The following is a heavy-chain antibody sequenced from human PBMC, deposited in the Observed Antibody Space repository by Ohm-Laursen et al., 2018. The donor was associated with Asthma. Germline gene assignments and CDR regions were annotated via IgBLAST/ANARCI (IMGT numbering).Heavy chain of an antibody. D-gene: IGHD3-10*01. V-gene: IGHV3-33*01. J-gene: IGHJ3*02. Sequence: SSLRLSCAASGFTFSSYGMHWVRQAPGKGLEWVAVIWYDGSNKYYADSVKGRFTISRDNSKNTLYLQMNSLRAEDTAVYYCARDRYFYRLRKGAFSFDIWGQGTMVTVSS. CDR1: GFTFSSYG. CDR3: ARDRYFYRLRKGAFSFDI. CDR2: IWYDGSNK.